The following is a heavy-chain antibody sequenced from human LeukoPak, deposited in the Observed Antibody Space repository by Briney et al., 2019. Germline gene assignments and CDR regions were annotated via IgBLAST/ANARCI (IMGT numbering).Heavy chain of an antibody. V-gene: IGHV3-30*18. J-gene: IGHJ4*02. D-gene: IGHD6-19*01. Sequence: PGGSLRLSCAASGFTFSSYGMHWVRQAPGKGLEWVAVISYDGSNKYYADSVKGRFTISRDNSKNTLYLQMNSLRAEDTAVYYCAKDVSPRNEAVAESWGQGTLVTVSS. CDR2: ISYDGSNK. CDR3: AKDVSPRNEAVAES. CDR1: GFTFSSYG.